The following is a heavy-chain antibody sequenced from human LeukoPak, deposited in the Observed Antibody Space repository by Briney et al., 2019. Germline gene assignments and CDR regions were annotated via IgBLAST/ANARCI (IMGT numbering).Heavy chain of an antibody. J-gene: IGHJ4*02. Sequence: EASVKVSCKASGYTFTSYGISWVRQAPGQGLEWMGWISAYNGNTNYAQKLQGRVTMTTDTSTSTAYMELRSLRSGDTAVYYCARDPLLWFGEAIDYWGQGTLVTVSS. CDR3: ARDPLLWFGEAIDY. V-gene: IGHV1-18*01. CDR2: ISAYNGNT. CDR1: GYTFTSYG. D-gene: IGHD3-10*01.